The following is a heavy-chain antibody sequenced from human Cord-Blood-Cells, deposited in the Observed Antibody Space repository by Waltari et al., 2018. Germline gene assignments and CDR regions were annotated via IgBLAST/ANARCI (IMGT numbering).Heavy chain of an antibody. J-gene: IGHJ4*02. D-gene: IGHD6-13*01. Sequence: QLQLQESGPGLVKPSETLSLTCTVSGGSISSSSYYWGWIRQPPGKGLEWIGSNYYSGSTYYNPSLKSRVTISVDTSKNQFSLKLSSVTAADTAVYYCARASPGYSSSWYVDYWGQGTLVTVSS. CDR2: NYYSGST. CDR3: ARASPGYSSSWYVDY. CDR1: GGSISSSSYY. V-gene: IGHV4-39*01.